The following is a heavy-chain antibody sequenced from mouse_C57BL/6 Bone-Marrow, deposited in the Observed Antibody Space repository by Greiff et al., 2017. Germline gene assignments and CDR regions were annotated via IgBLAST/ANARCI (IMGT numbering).Heavy chain of an antibody. Sequence: VQLQQSGAELVRPGASVTLSCKASGYTFTDYEMHWVKQTPVHGLEWIGAIDPETGGTAYNQKFKGKAILTADKSSSTAYRELRSLTSEDSAVYYCTTTVVATYWCFDVWGTGTTVTVSS. J-gene: IGHJ1*03. V-gene: IGHV1-15*01. CDR1: GYTFTDYE. D-gene: IGHD1-1*01. CDR2: IDPETGGT. CDR3: TTTVVATYWCFDV.